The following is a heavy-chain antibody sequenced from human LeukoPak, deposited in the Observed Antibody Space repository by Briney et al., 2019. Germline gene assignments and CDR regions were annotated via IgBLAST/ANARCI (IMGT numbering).Heavy chain of an antibody. CDR3: ARDGYSYDGWFDP. J-gene: IGHJ5*02. D-gene: IGHD5-18*01. CDR1: GGTFSSYA. CDR2: ITPIFGTA. Sequence: SVKVSCKASGGTFSSYAISWLRQAPGQGLEWMGRITPIFGTANYAQKFQGRVTITTDESTSTAYMELSSLRSEDTAVYYCARDGYSYDGWFDPWGQGTLVTVSS. V-gene: IGHV1-69*05.